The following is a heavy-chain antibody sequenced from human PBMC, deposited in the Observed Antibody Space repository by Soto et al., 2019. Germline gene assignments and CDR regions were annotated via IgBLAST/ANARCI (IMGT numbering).Heavy chain of an antibody. Sequence: GGSLRLSCAASGFTFSSYSMNWVRQAPGKGLEWVSYISSSSSTIYYADSVKGRFTISRDNAKNSLYLQMNSLRDEDTAVYYCARERGGYYDILTGYYTMDSSYGMDVWGQGTTVTVSS. V-gene: IGHV3-48*02. J-gene: IGHJ6*02. CDR1: GFTFSSYS. CDR2: ISSSSSTI. D-gene: IGHD3-9*01. CDR3: ARERGGYYDILTGYYTMDSSYGMDV.